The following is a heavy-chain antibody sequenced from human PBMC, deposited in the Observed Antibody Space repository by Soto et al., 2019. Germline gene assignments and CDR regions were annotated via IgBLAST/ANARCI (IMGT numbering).Heavy chain of an antibody. J-gene: IGHJ3*02. Sequence: GGSLRLSCAASGFTFSSYAMSWVRQAPGKGLEWVSAISGSGGSTYYADSVKGRFTISRDNSKNTLYLQMDSLRAEDTAVYYCAKGEWLQDAFDIWGQGTMVTVSS. CDR2: ISGSGGST. V-gene: IGHV3-23*01. CDR1: GFTFSSYA. D-gene: IGHD6-19*01. CDR3: AKGEWLQDAFDI.